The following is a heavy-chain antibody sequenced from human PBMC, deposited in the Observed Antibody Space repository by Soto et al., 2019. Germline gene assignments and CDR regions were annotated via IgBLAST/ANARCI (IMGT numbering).Heavy chain of an antibody. D-gene: IGHD6-13*01. J-gene: IGHJ4*02. V-gene: IGHV1-69*02. Sequence: SVKVSCKASGGTFSSYTISWVRQAPGQGLEWMGRIIPILGIANYAQKFQGRVTITADKSTSTAYMELSSLRSEDTAVYYCARISGIAAAGIYDYWGQGTLVTVSS. CDR3: ARISGIAAAGIYDY. CDR2: IIPILGIA. CDR1: GGTFSSYT.